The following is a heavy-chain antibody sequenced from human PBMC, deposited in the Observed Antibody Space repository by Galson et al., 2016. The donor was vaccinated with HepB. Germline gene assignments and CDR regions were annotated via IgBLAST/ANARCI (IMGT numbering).Heavy chain of an antibody. D-gene: IGHD3-22*01. Sequence: QSGAEVKKPGESLTISCKGSGYTFPRYWIGWVRQMPGKGLESMGIIDPGGSDTRYSPSFQGQVTMSADKSISTAYLQWSSLKAADTAMYYCARLYESTCYCDYWGQGTLVTVSS. CDR2: IDPGGSDT. V-gene: IGHV5-51*01. J-gene: IGHJ4*02. CDR3: ARLYESTCYCDY. CDR1: GYTFPRYW.